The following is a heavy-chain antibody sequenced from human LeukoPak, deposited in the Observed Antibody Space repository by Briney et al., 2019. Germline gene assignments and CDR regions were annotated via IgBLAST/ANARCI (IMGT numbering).Heavy chain of an antibody. CDR2: ISWNSGSI. CDR3: AKEGSSTSSALFYYYYYMDV. J-gene: IGHJ6*03. CDR1: GFTFDDYA. D-gene: IGHD2-2*01. V-gene: IGHV3-9*01. Sequence: GGSLRLSCATSGFTFDDYAMHWVRQAPGKGLEWVSGISWNSGSIGYADSVKGRFTISRDNAKNSLYLQMNSLRAEDTALYYCAKEGSSTSSALFYYYYYMDVWGKGTTVTVSS.